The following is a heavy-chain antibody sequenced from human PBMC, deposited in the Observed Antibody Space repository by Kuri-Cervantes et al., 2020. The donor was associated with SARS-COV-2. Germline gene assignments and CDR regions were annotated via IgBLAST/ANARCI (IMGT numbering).Heavy chain of an antibody. CDR1: GFTFSSNW. V-gene: IGHV3-7*01. CDR3: ARDRAYSSSEYNWFDP. CDR2: IKQDGSEK. J-gene: IGHJ5*02. Sequence: GGSLRLSCAASGFTFSSNWMSWVRQAPGKGLEWVANIKQDGSEKYYVDSVKGRFTISRDNAKNSLYLQMNSLRAEDTAVYYCARDRAYSSSEYNWFDPWGQGTLVTVSS. D-gene: IGHD6-6*01.